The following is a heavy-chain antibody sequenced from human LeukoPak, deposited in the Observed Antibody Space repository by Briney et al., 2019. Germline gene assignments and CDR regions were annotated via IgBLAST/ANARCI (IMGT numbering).Heavy chain of an antibody. CDR3: ASSGSYRFDY. CDR1: GFTFSSYW. D-gene: IGHD1-26*01. J-gene: IGHJ4*02. CDR2: IKQDGSEK. Sequence: GGSLRLSCAASGFTFSSYWMSWVRQAPGKGLEWVANIKQDGSEKYYVDSVKGRFTISRDNSKNTLYLQMNSLRDEDTAVYYCASSGSYRFDYWGQGTLVTVSS. V-gene: IGHV3-7*01.